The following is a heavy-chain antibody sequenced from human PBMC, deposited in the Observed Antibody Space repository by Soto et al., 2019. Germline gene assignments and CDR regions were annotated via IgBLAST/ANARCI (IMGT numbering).Heavy chain of an antibody. V-gene: IGHV4-34*01. D-gene: IGHD3-10*01. J-gene: IGHJ5*02. CDR1: GGSFSGYY. Sequence: SETLSLTCAVYGGSFSGYYWSWIRQPPGKGLEWIGEINHSGSTNYNPSLKSRVTISVDTSKNQFSLKLSSVTAADTAVYYCARALPYYYGSGSYGNWFDPWGQGTLVTVSS. CDR2: INHSGST. CDR3: ARALPYYYGSGSYGNWFDP.